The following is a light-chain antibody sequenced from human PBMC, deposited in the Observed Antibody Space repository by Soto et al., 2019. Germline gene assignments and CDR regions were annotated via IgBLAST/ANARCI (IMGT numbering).Light chain of an antibody. V-gene: IGKV3-11*01. Sequence: EIVLTQSPATLSSSPGERATLSCRASQSVGKYLAWYQQKPGQAPRVLIYDASNRATGIPGRFSGSGSGTDFTLTISSLEPEDFAVYYCQHRSKWPLTFGGGTKVEIK. CDR1: QSVGKY. J-gene: IGKJ4*01. CDR3: QHRSKWPLT. CDR2: DAS.